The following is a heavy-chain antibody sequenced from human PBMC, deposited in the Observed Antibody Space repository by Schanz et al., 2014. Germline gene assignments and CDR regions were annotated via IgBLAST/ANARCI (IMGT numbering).Heavy chain of an antibody. CDR2: IGTSGGT. CDR1: TFTFSSDW. V-gene: IGHV3-23*04. J-gene: IGHJ4*02. CDR3: AKSQGSSFDS. Sequence: EVQLVESGGGLVQPGGSLRLSCAASTFTFSSDWMSWVRQAPGKGLEWVSTIGTSGGTNYAESVKGRFTISRDNSKSTLYLQMSSLRAEDTAVYYCAKSQGSSFDSWGQGTLVTVSS. D-gene: IGHD6-13*01.